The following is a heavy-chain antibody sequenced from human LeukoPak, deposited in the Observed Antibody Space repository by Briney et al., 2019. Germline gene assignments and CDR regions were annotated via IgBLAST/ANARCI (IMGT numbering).Heavy chain of an antibody. CDR1: GFIFNNYS. Sequence: SGGSLRLPLAGLGFIFNNYSMQWVRAPPGKGLGGVSGISWNSGSIDYADSVKGRFTISRDNAKNSLYLQMNSLRAEDTAVYFCARETWRRAFDIWGQGTMVTVSS. CDR3: ARETWRRAFDI. V-gene: IGHV3-9*01. J-gene: IGHJ3*02. CDR2: ISWNSGSI. D-gene: IGHD6-25*01.